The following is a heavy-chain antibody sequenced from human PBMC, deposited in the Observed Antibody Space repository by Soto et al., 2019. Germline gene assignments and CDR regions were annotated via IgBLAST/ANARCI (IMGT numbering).Heavy chain of an antibody. Sequence: EVQVVESGGGLVQPGGSLRLSCAVSGSTFNNDWMHWVRQAPGKGLVWISHINSDGSGTNYADSVKGRFTIARDNAKNMVDLQMNSLRAEDTAVYFCARDRSYSLDVWGQGTTVTVSS. J-gene: IGHJ6*02. CDR2: INSDGSGT. CDR3: ARDRSYSLDV. V-gene: IGHV3-74*01. CDR1: GSTFNNDW.